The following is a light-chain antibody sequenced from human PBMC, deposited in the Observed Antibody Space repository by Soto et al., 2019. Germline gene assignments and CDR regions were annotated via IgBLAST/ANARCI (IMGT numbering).Light chain of an antibody. CDR1: QNVGTY. V-gene: IGKV3-11*01. CDR3: QQRSNWLT. Sequence: EVVLTQSPATLSLSPGERATLSCRASQNVGTYLAWYQQKPGQAPRLLIYDASNSATGIPARFSGSGSATDFTLTISSLEAEDFAVYYCQQRSNWLTFGGGTKVEIK. J-gene: IGKJ4*01. CDR2: DAS.